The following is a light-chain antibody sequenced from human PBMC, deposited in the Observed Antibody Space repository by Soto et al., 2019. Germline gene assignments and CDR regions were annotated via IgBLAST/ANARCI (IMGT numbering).Light chain of an antibody. Sequence: DIQMTQSPSTLSASVGDRVTITCRASQSISSWLAWYQQKPGKAPNLLIYKGSSLESGVPSMFSGRGSGTEFTLTISSLQPDDFATYYCQQYNSYPLTFGGGTKVEI. CDR3: QQYNSYPLT. V-gene: IGKV1-5*03. CDR2: KGS. CDR1: QSISSW. J-gene: IGKJ4*01.